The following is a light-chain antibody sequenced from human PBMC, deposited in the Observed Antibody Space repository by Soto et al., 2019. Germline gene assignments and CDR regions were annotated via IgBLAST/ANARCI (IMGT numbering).Light chain of an antibody. CDR3: QQFSSYPLT. V-gene: IGKV3-20*01. J-gene: IGKJ4*01. Sequence: EFLLTQSPCTLPLSPGERATLSCRASQTVRNKYLAWYQQKPGQAPSLLIYDASSRATGIPDRFSGGGSGTDFTLTISRLAPEDFEVYYCQQFSSYPLTFGGGTKVDIK. CDR2: DAS. CDR1: QTVRNKY.